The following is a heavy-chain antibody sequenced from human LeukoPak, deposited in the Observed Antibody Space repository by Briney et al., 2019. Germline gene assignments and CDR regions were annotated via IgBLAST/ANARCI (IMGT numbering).Heavy chain of an antibody. J-gene: IGHJ4*02. CDR2: IWYDGSNK. V-gene: IGHV3-33*01. D-gene: IGHD3-22*01. Sequence: GGSLRLSCAASAFTFSSYGMHWVRQAPGKGLEWVAVIWYDGSNKYYADSVKGRFTISRDNAKNSLYLQMNSLRAEDTAVYYCARDANYYDSSGYYYFDYWGQGTLVTVSS. CDR1: AFTFSSYG. CDR3: ARDANYYDSSGYYYFDY.